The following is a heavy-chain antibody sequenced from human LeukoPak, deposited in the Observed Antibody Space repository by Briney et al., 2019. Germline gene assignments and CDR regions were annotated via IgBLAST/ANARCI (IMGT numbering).Heavy chain of an antibody. CDR3: ATLRGGSRMAFDI. D-gene: IGHD3-16*01. CDR1: GGSISRYY. Sequence: PSETLSLTCTVSGGSISRYYWSWIRQPSGKGLEWIGYIYYSGSTNYNPSHKRRVIISVDTSKNQFSLKLSSVTAADTAVYYCATLRGGSRMAFDIWGQGTVVTVSS. J-gene: IGHJ3*02. CDR2: IYYSGST. V-gene: IGHV4-59*08.